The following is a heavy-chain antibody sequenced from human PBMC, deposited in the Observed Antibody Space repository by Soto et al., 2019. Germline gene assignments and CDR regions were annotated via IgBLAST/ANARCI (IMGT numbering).Heavy chain of an antibody. CDR1: GGSISSSSYY. J-gene: IGHJ4*02. V-gene: IGHV4-39*01. CDR2: IYYSGST. CDR3: ARASNKRGYSYGPDY. D-gene: IGHD5-18*01. Sequence: SETLSLTCTVSGGSISSSSYYLGWIRQPPGKGLEWIGSIYYSGSTYCNPSLKSRVNISVDTSKNQFSLKLSSVTAADTAVYYCARASNKRGYSYGPDYWGQGTLVTVSS.